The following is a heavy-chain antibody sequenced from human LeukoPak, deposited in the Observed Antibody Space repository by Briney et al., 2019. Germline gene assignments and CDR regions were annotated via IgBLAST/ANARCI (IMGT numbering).Heavy chain of an antibody. D-gene: IGHD3-10*01. V-gene: IGHV1-2*02. J-gene: IGHJ5*02. CDR3: ARGHGGYGSGSYYKKWLDP. Sequence: ASVKVSCKASGYTFTGYYMHWVRQAPGQGLEWMGWINPNSGGTNYAQKFQGRVTMTRDTSISTAYMELSRLRSDDTAVYYCARGHGGYGSGSYYKKWLDPWGQGTLVTVSS. CDR2: INPNSGGT. CDR1: GYTFTGYY.